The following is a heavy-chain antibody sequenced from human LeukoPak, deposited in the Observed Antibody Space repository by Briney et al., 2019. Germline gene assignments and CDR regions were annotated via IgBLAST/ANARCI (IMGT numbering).Heavy chain of an antibody. V-gene: IGHV1-46*01. CDR3: ARGHRTAAYDSSGSDY. CDR2: INPSGGST. J-gene: IGHJ4*02. Sequence: ASVKVSCKASGYTFTSYYMHWVRQAPGQGLEWMGIINPSGGSTSYAQKLQGRVTMTTDTSTSTAYMELRSLRSDDTAVFYCARGHRTAAYDSSGSDYWGQGTLVTVS. CDR1: GYTFTSYY. D-gene: IGHD3-22*01.